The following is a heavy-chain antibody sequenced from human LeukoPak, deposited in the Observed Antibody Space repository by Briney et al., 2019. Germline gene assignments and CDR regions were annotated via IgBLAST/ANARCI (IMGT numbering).Heavy chain of an antibody. CDR3: TTDPKIYYYGSGSYPYYFDY. D-gene: IGHD3-10*01. Sequence: GGSLRLSCAASGFIFSNAWMSWVRQAPGKGLEWVGRIKSMTDGGTTDYAAPVKGRFTISRDDSKNTLYLQMNSLKTEDTAVYYCTTDPKIYYYGSGSYPYYFDYWGQGTLVTVSS. V-gene: IGHV3-15*01. CDR2: IKSMTDGGTT. CDR1: GFIFSNAW. J-gene: IGHJ4*02.